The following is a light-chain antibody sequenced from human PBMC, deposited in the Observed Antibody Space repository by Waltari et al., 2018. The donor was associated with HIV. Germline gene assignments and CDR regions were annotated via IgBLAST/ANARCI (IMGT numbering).Light chain of an antibody. V-gene: IGLV8-61*01. CDR2: STD. CDR3: VLYMGSGRM. Sequence: QPVVIQEPSFSVSPGGTVPLPCGLNSASVSTSYSPSWYPQTPGQPPRTLIYSTDTRPSGVPDRFSGSILGNKAALTITGAQADDESVYYCVLYMGSGRMFGGGTKLTVL. J-gene: IGLJ3*02. CDR1: SASVSTSYS.